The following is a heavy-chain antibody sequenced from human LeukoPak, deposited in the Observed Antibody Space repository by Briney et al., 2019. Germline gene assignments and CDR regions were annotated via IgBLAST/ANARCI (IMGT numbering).Heavy chain of an antibody. CDR1: GFTFSSYA. CDR3: ARVSGYFAL. V-gene: IGHV3-7*01. Sequence: PGGSLRLSCAASGFTFSSYAMSWVRQAPGKGLEWVANIKQDGSEKYYVDSVRGRFTISRDNAKNSLYLQMNSLRAEDTAVYYCARVSGYFALWGRGTLVTVSS. J-gene: IGHJ2*01. CDR2: IKQDGSEK.